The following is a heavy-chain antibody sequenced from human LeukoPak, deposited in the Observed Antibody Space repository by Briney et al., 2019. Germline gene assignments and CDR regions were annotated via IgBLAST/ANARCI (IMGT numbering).Heavy chain of an antibody. CDR2: FDPEDGET. J-gene: IGHJ6*02. Sequence: ASVKVSCKVSGYTLTELSIHWVRQAPGKGLEWRGGFDPEDGETIYAQRFQGRVTMNEDTSTDTGYMELSSLRSEDTAVYYCATDQRGAGLGFVYGPGSFNGLDVWGQGTTVTVSS. V-gene: IGHV1-24*01. D-gene: IGHD3-10*01. CDR1: GYTLTELS. CDR3: ATDQRGAGLGFVYGPGSFNGLDV.